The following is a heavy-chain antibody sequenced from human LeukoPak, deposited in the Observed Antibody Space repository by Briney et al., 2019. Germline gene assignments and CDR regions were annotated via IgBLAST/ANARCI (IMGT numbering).Heavy chain of an antibody. J-gene: IGHJ3*02. CDR2: IYSGGST. CDR1: GFTVSSNY. CDR3: AREHYYDSSGYYGGAFDI. D-gene: IGHD3-22*01. V-gene: IGHV3-53*01. Sequence: GESLRLSCAASGFTVSSNYMSWVRQAPGKGLEWVSVIYSGGSTYYADSVKGRFTVSRDNSKNTLYLQMNSLRAEDTAAYYCAREHYYDSSGYYGGAFDIWGQGTMVTVSS.